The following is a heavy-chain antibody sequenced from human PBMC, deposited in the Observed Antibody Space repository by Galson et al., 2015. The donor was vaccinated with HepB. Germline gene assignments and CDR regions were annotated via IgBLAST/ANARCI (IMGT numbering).Heavy chain of an antibody. D-gene: IGHD5-24*01. CDR3: ARDQGGRRWLQLVIDY. Sequence: SVKVSCKASGYTFTSYAIQWVRQAPGQRLEWMGWISAGNGHTKYSQKFQGRVTITRDTSASTAYMELTSLRAEDTAVYYCARDQGGRRWLQLVIDYWGQGTRVTVSS. CDR1: GYTFTSYA. J-gene: IGHJ4*02. V-gene: IGHV1-3*01. CDR2: ISAGNGHT.